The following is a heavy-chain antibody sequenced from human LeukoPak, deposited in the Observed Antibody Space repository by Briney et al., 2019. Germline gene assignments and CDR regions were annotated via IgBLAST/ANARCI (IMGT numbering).Heavy chain of an antibody. V-gene: IGHV1-18*01. J-gene: IGHJ4*02. D-gene: IGHD5-24*01. CDR3: ARDQVVSHGYLLTWYFDY. CDR2: ISAYNGKT. Sequence: ASVTVSFTASGHTFTNYGISWVRQAPGQGKERMGWISAYNGKTNYTQKLQGRGTITTDTSTSTAYMELRSLRSDDTAVYYCARDQVVSHGYLLTWYFDYWGQGTLVTVSS. CDR1: GHTFTNYG.